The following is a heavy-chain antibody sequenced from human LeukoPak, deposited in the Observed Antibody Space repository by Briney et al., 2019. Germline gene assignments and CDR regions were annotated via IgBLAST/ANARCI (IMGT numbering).Heavy chain of an antibody. CDR2: IYHSGST. D-gene: IGHD4-17*01. CDR3: ARLPPTRYGDYGYYFDY. V-gene: IGHV4-38-2*01. CDR1: GYSISSGYY. Sequence: SETLSLTCAVSGYSISSGYYWGRIRQPPGKGLEWIGSIYHSGSTYYNPSLKSRVTISVDTSKNQFSLKLSSVTAADTAVYYCARLPPTRYGDYGYYFDYWGQGTLVTVSS. J-gene: IGHJ4*02.